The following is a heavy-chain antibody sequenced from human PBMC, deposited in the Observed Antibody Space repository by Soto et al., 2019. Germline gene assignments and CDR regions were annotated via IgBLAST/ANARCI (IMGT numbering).Heavy chain of an antibody. V-gene: IGHV3-23*01. D-gene: IGHD2-2*01. J-gene: IGHJ6*02. CDR3: AKDTEYCSSTSCYYYYGMDV. Sequence: EVQLLESGGGLVQPGGSLRLSCAASGFTFSSYAMSWVRQAPGKGLEWVSAISGSGGSTYYADSVKGRFTISRDNSKNTLYLQMNSLRDEDTAVYYCAKDTEYCSSTSCYYYYGMDVWGQGTTVTVSS. CDR2: ISGSGGST. CDR1: GFTFSSYA.